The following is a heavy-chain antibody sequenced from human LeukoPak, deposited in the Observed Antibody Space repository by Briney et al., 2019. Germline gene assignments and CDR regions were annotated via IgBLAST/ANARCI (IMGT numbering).Heavy chain of an antibody. CDR1: GGSISSYS. D-gene: IGHD2-15*01. J-gene: IGHJ4*02. CDR3: ATHPPKVCTGGSCTDY. CDR2: IYYSGST. Sequence: ASETLSLTCTVSGGSISSYSWSWIRQPPGKGLEWIGYIYYSGSTNYNPSLKSRVTISVDMSKNQFSLKLSTVTAADTAVYYCATHPPKVCTGGSCTDYWGQGTMVTVSS. V-gene: IGHV4-59*01.